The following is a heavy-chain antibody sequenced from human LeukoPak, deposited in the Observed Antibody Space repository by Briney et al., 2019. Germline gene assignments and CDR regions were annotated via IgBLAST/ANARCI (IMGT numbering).Heavy chain of an antibody. CDR3: AKDIYYYGSGSHATAFDI. CDR2: SSWNSGSI. Sequence: GGSLRPSCAASGFTFGDYAMHWVRQAPGKGRDGVAGSSWNSGSIGYADSVKGRFTISRDNAKNSLYLQMNRLRAEDTALYYCAKDIYYYGSGSHATAFDIWGQGTMVTVSS. D-gene: IGHD3-10*01. CDR1: GFTFGDYA. J-gene: IGHJ3*02. V-gene: IGHV3-9*01.